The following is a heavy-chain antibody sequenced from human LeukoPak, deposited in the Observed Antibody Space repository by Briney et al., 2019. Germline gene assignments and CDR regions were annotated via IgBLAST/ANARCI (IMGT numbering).Heavy chain of an antibody. J-gene: IGHJ5*02. CDR1: GGSISSYY. D-gene: IGHD3-3*01. CDR3: ARLWSEGNWENWFDP. Sequence: SETLSLTCTVSGGSISSYYWSWIRQPPGKGLEWIGYIYYSGNTNYNPSLKSRVTISVDKSKNQFSLKLSSVTAADTAVYYCARLWSEGNWENWFDPWGQGTLVTVSS. CDR2: IYYSGNT. V-gene: IGHV4-59*01.